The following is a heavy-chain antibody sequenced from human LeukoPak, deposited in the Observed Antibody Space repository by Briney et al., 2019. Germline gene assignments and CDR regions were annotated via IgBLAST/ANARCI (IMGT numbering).Heavy chain of an antibody. D-gene: IGHD6-13*01. CDR2: VSHSGST. CDR1: GGSFSDYQ. V-gene: IGHV4-34*01. Sequence: SETLSLTCAVSGGSFSDYQWTWIRQSPGKGLEWIGDVSHSGSTTHNPSLRGRITISIDTSKNQFSLKLRSVTAADTAVYYCARDIAAGTTTMIYYYYGMDVWGQGTTVTVSS. J-gene: IGHJ6*02. CDR3: ARDIAAGTTTMIYYYYGMDV.